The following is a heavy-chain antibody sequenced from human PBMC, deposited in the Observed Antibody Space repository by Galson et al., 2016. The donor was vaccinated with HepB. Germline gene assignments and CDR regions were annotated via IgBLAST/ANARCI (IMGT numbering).Heavy chain of an antibody. CDR3: ARAFRYGTGWYGRNDC. CDR1: GFTLNSFA. V-gene: IGHV3-23*01. J-gene: IGHJ4*02. Sequence: SLRLSCAASGFTLNSFAMSWVRQAPGKGLEWVSAINGGSAHYADSVQGRFTISRDTSKNTLYLEMNSLRAEDTAIYYCARAFRYGTGWYGRNDCWGQGPLVTVSS. D-gene: IGHD6-19*01. CDR2: INGGSA.